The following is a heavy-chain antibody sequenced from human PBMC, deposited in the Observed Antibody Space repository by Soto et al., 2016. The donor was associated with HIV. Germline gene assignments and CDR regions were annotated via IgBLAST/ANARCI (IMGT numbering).Heavy chain of an antibody. CDR2: ISSSGSAM. Sequence: VQLVESGGGLVKPGGSLRLSCAASGFTFSDYYMSWIRQAPGKGLEWVSFISSSGSAMYYADSVKGRFIISRDNAKNSLSLQMNSLRADDTAVYYCARDNDYDNHTPDYYYYMDVWGKGTTVTVSS. V-gene: IGHV3-11*04. CDR3: ARDNDYDNHTPDYYYYMDV. J-gene: IGHJ6*03. CDR1: GFTFSDYY. D-gene: IGHD3-9*01.